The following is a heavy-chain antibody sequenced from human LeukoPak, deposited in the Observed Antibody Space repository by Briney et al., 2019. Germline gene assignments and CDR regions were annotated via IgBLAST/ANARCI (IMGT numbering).Heavy chain of an antibody. CDR1: GYTFRSYG. CDR2: ISGYNGHT. CDR3: ARDAGAVDLVRGVLFH. D-gene: IGHD3-10*01. V-gene: IGHV1-18*01. Sequence: ASVKVSCKASGYTFRSYGISWVRQAPGQGLEWMGWISGYNGHTDYAQKMQGRVTVTTDTSTSTAYMELKNLRSDDTAIYYCARDAGAVDLVRGVLFHWGQGTLVTVPS. J-gene: IGHJ4*02.